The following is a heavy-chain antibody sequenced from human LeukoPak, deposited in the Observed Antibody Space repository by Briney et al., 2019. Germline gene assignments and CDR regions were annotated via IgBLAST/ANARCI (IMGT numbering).Heavy chain of an antibody. D-gene: IGHD2-2*01. CDR2: IYSGGST. Sequence: GGSLRLSCAASGFTVSSNYMSWVRQAPGKGLEWVSVIYSGGSTYYADSVKGRFTISRDNSKNTLYLQMNSLRAEDTAVYYCARVSVVPAASDYWGQGTLVTVSS. V-gene: IGHV3-66*02. J-gene: IGHJ4*02. CDR1: GFTVSSNY. CDR3: ARVSVVPAASDY.